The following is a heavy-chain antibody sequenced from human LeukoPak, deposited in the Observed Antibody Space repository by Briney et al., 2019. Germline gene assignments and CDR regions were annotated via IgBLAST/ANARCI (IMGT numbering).Heavy chain of an antibody. D-gene: IGHD3-22*01. CDR1: GESSFSNYY. CDR2: INHSGYT. V-gene: IGHV4-34*01. J-gene: IGHJ4*02. Sequence: PSETLSLTCAVYGESSFSNYYWSWIRQTPGGALEWIGEINHSGYTNYNPSLKSRVTLSIDTSKNQFSLRLNSVTAAETAVHYCSRQVVGNDYWGQGTLVTVSS. CDR3: SRQVVGNDY.